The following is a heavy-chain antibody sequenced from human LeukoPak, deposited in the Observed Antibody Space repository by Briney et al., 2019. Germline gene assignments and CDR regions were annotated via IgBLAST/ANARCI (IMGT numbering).Heavy chain of an antibody. D-gene: IGHD1-26*01. Sequence: SQTLSLTCSLSGDTISSNSAAWNWLSQSPSRGLKGLVRTYYRSEWYNDYAVSVTSPINIDPYPSKHQFSLPLTSVIPADTAAYYCARTRWELLVYYYYGMDVWGQATTATASS. CDR3: ARTRWELLVYYYYGMDV. J-gene: IGHJ6*02. CDR1: GDTISSNSAA. V-gene: IGHV6-1*01. CDR2: TYYRSEWYN.